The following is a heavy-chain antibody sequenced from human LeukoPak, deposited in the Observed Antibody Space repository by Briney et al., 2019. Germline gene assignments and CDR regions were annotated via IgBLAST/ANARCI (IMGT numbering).Heavy chain of an antibody. D-gene: IGHD3-22*01. J-gene: IGHJ4*02. CDR3: ARAHPPHYYDSSGFDY. V-gene: IGHV4-59*01. Sequence: MSSEALSLTCTVSGGSISSYYWSWIRQPPGKGLEWIGYIYYSGSTNYNPSLKSRVTISVDTSKNQFSLKLSSVTAADTAVYYCARAHPPHYYDSSGFDYWGQGTLVTVSS. CDR2: IYYSGST. CDR1: GGSISSYY.